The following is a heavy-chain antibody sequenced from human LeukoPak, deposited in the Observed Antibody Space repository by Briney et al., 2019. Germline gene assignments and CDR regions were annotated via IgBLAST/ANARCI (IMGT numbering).Heavy chain of an antibody. V-gene: IGHV3-23*01. CDR3: AKDFGDSSGYWVYYYMDV. Sequence: PGGSLRLSCTDSGFTFSSYGMSWVRQAPGKGLEWVSAISGSGGSTYYADSVKGRFTISRDNSKNTLYLQMNSLRAEDTAVYYCAKDFGDSSGYWVYYYMDVWGKGTTVTISS. CDR1: GFTFSSYG. D-gene: IGHD3-22*01. J-gene: IGHJ6*03. CDR2: ISGSGGST.